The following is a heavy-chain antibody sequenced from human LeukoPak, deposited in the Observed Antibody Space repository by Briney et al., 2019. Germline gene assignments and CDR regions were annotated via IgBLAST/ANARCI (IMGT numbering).Heavy chain of an antibody. CDR3: ARGIGIAAAGTGFDP. J-gene: IGHJ5*02. V-gene: IGHV4-59*01. CDR2: IYYSGST. CDR1: RGSISGYY. Sequence: SETLSLTCTVSRGSISGYYWSWIRQPPGKGLEWIGYIYYSGSTNYNPSLKSRITISVDTSKSHFSLNLSSVTAADTAVYYCARGIGIAAAGTGFDPWGQGTLVTVSS. D-gene: IGHD6-13*01.